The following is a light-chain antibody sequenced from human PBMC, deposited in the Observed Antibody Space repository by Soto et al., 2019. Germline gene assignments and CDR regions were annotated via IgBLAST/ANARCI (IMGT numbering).Light chain of an antibody. Sequence: EIVLTQSPGTLSLSPGERATLSCWASQSVASNNLAWYQQIPGQSPRILIYGASSRATGIPDRFSGSGSGTDFTLTISRLEPEDFAVYYCQQYGSSPRTFGQGTRVEIK. J-gene: IGKJ1*01. CDR1: QSVASNN. V-gene: IGKV3-20*01. CDR3: QQYGSSPRT. CDR2: GAS.